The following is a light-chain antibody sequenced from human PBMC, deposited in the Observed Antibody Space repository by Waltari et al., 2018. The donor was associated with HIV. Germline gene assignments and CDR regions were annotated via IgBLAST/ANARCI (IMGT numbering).Light chain of an antibody. V-gene: IGLV1-47*01. J-gene: IGLJ3*02. CDR1: SSNIGSNY. Sequence: QSVLTQPPSASGPPGQRVTISCSGSSSNIGSNYVSWYQQFPGTAPKLLMYRNNQRPSGVPDRFSGSKSGTSASLAISGLRSEDEADYHCAAWDGSHWVFGGGTKLTVL. CDR2: RNN. CDR3: AAWDGSHWV.